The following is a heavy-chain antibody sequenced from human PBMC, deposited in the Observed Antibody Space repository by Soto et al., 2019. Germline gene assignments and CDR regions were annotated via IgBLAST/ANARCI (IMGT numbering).Heavy chain of an antibody. CDR2: TSANDGTK. V-gene: IGHV3-30-3*01. D-gene: IGHD1-1*01. J-gene: IGHJ4*02. CDR1: GFTFSSHS. CDR3: AREVVTTEWYFDN. Sequence: QVQLMESGGGVVQPGGSLRLSFVTSGFTFSSHSMHWFRQAPGKGLEWEAVTSANDGTKFYTDSVKGRFTVSRDNSKNTLYLQMNSLRVEDTAVYYCAREVVTTEWYFDNWGQGILVIVSS.